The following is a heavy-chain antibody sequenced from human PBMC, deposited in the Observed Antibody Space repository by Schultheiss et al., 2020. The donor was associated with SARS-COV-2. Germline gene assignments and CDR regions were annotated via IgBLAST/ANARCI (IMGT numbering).Heavy chain of an antibody. D-gene: IGHD3-3*01. V-gene: IGHV3-64*02. Sequence: GGSLRLSCAASGFTFSSYTMHWVRQAPGKGLDYVSAISGNGVSSYSADSVKGRFTISRDNARNSLYLQMNSLRAEDTAVYYCTTDFASYWGQGTLVTVAS. CDR3: TTDFASY. CDR1: GFTFSSYT. CDR2: ISGNGVSS. J-gene: IGHJ4*02.